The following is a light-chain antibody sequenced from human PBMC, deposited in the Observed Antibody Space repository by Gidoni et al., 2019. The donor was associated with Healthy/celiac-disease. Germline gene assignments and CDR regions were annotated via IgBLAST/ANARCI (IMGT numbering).Light chain of an antibody. CDR2: AAS. Sequence: DIQMTQSPSSLSASVGDRVTITCRASQSISSYLNWYQQKPGKAPKLPIYAASSLQSGVPSRFSGSGSGTDFTLTISSLQPEDFATYYCQQSYSTLTFGPXTKVDIK. V-gene: IGKV1-39*01. CDR1: QSISSY. J-gene: IGKJ3*01. CDR3: QQSYSTLT.